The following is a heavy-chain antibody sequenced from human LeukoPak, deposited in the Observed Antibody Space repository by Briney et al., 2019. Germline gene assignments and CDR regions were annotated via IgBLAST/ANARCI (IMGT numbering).Heavy chain of an antibody. CDR3: AKRCNSGWNDACDI. CDR2: ISNIMSTI. J-gene: IGHJ3*02. CDR1: RFSFSRYS. V-gene: IGHV3-48*04. Sequence: GGSLTLSWALSRFSFSRYSMNWVRQAAGRGLEWVSYISNIMSTILYADFEKGRFTISRENAKNSLYLKETSLRATHTGVYDGAKRCNSGWNDACDIWGQGTMVTVS. D-gene: IGHD6-19*01.